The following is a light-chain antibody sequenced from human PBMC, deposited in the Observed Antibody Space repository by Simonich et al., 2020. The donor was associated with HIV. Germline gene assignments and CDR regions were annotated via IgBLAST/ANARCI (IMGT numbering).Light chain of an antibody. CDR3: SSYTRSTTYVI. CDR1: SRDFCGYNY. J-gene: IGLJ2*01. Sequence: QSALTQPASVSGSPGQSITISCTGTSRDFCGYNYVSWYQQHPGKAPKIMIYDVTKRPSGVSNRFSGSKSGSTASLTISGLQAEDEADYYCSSYTRSTTYVIFGGGTKLTVL. CDR2: DVT. V-gene: IGLV2-14*03.